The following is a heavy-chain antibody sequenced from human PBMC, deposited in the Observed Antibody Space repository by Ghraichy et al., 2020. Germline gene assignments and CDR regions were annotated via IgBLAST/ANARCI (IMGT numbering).Heavy chain of an antibody. D-gene: IGHD1-26*01. J-gene: IGHJ6*02. Sequence: GGSLRLSCAASGFTFSSYEMNWVRQAPGKGLEWVSYISSSGSTIYYADPVKGRFTISRDNAKNSLYLQMNSLRAEDTAVYYCARVEDIVGAHYYYYGMDVWGQGTTVTVSS. CDR2: ISSSGSTI. CDR1: GFTFSSYE. V-gene: IGHV3-48*03. CDR3: ARVEDIVGAHYYYYGMDV.